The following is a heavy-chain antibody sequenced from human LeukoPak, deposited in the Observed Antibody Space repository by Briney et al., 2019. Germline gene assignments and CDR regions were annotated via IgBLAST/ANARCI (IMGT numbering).Heavy chain of an antibody. D-gene: IGHD1-26*01. CDR1: GFTLSSNA. J-gene: IGHJ4*02. Sequence: PGGSLRLSCAASGFTLSSNAMHWVRQAPGKGLEWVTGISYDGNNKYYTDSVKGRFTISRDNSKNTLYLQMNSLRAEDTAVYYCARDVGGVGASPFDYWGQGTLVTVS. CDR2: ISYDGNNK. V-gene: IGHV3-30-3*01. CDR3: ARDVGGVGASPFDY.